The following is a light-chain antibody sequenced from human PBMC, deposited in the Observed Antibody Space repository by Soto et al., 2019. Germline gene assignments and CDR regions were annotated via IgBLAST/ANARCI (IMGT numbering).Light chain of an antibody. CDR2: SSS. V-gene: IGKV3-20*01. CDR1: QSVNNEY. J-gene: IGKJ1*01. CDR3: QQYGRSPTWT. Sequence: EDVLTLSQGTLSLSPRERATHSCRAIQSVNNEYLAWYQQNPGQAPRLLIYSSSSRAAGVSDRFSGSGSGTDFSLTISRLEPEDFAMYYCQQYGRSPTWTFGQGTKVDIK.